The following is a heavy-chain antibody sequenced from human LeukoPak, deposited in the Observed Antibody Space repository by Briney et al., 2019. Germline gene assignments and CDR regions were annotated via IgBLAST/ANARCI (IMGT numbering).Heavy chain of an antibody. V-gene: IGHV3-15*01. D-gene: IGHD3-10*01. Sequence: GGSLRLSCAASGFSIENDWMSWVRQAPGKGLEWVGRVKSYNAGGTAHYAAPVKGRFIISRDDSKNMLYLQMDSLKTEDTAVYYCTLIQGWGAGSYFLDYWGQGALVTVSS. CDR2: VKSYNAGGTA. CDR1: GFSIENDW. J-gene: IGHJ4*02. CDR3: TLIQGWGAGSYFLDY.